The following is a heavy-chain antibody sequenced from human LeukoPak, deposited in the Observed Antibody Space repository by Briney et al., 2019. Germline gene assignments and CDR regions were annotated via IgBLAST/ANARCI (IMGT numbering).Heavy chain of an antibody. V-gene: IGHV4-39*01. CDR1: GGSISSGSYH. J-gene: IGHJ6*02. D-gene: IGHD2-21*01. CDR2: IYSGTT. Sequence: TTSETLSLTCTVSGGSISSGSYHWGWLRQPPGMGLEWIGNIYSGTTYYNPSLRSRVTISVDTSKNQFFLKLSSVTAADTAVYYCASSRDYYTMDVWGQGTTVTVSS. CDR3: ASSRDYYTMDV.